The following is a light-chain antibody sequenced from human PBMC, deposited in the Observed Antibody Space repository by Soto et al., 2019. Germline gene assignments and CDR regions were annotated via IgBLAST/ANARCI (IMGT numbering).Light chain of an antibody. J-gene: IGKJ2*01. CDR3: QQYGSSPYT. CDR1: QSVRNNY. Sequence: EIVLTKSPGTLSLSPGERATLSCRASQSVRNNYLAWYQQKPGQAPCVLIYAASSRATGIPDRFSGSASGTDFTLSISRLEPEDFAVYYCQQYGSSPYTFGQGTKLEIK. CDR2: AAS. V-gene: IGKV3-20*01.